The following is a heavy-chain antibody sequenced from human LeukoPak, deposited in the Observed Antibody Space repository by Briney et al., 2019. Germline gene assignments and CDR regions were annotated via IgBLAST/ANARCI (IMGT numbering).Heavy chain of an antibody. J-gene: IGHJ4*02. D-gene: IGHD3-16*02. Sequence: LSGGSLRLSCAASGFTFSSYSMNWVRQAPGKGLEWVSYISSSSSTIYYADSVKGRFTISRDNAKNSLYLQMNSLRAEDTAVYYCARELGQYYVWGSYPDYWGQGTLVTVSS. V-gene: IGHV3-48*04. CDR1: GFTFSSYS. CDR3: ARELGQYYVWGSYPDY. CDR2: ISSSSSTI.